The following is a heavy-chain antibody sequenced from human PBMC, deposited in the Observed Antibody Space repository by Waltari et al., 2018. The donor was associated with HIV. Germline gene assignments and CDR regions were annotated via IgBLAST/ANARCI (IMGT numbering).Heavy chain of an antibody. CDR3: ARERVYCSSTSCYKGYYYYGMDV. D-gene: IGHD2-2*02. CDR2: INHSGST. Sequence: QVQLQQWGAGLLKPSETLSLTCAVYGGSFSAYYWSWIRQPPGKGRAWIGEINHSGSTNYNPSLKSRVTISVDTSKNQFSLKLSSVTAADTAVYYCARERVYCSSTSCYKGYYYYGMDVWGQGTTVTVSS. CDR1: GGSFSAYY. J-gene: IGHJ6*02. V-gene: IGHV4-34*01.